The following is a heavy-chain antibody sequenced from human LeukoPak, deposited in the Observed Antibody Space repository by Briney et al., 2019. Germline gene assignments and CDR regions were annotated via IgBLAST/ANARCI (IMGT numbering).Heavy chain of an antibody. V-gene: IGHV4-39*01. Sequence: PSETLSLTCTVSGGSISSSTYYWGWIRQPPGKGLEWIGSISYSGTTYHNPSLKSRVTISVDTSKNQFSLKLSSVTAADTAVYYCASLGYCSSTSCPQFDYWGQGTLVTVSS. D-gene: IGHD2-2*01. CDR2: ISYSGTT. CDR3: ASLGYCSSTSCPQFDY. J-gene: IGHJ4*02. CDR1: GGSISSSTYY.